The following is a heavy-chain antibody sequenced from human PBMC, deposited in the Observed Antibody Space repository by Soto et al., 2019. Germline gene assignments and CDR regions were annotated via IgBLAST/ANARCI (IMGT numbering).Heavy chain of an antibody. CDR1: GFSLSTGGVG. D-gene: IGHD2-21*02. J-gene: IGHJ6*02. V-gene: IGHV2-5*02. CDR2: IYWDDDK. Sequence: QITLKESGPTLVRPTQTLTLTCTFSGFSLSTGGVGVGWIRQPPGKALEWLALIYWDDDKRYSPSLKSRVTLTKDTSKNPVVLTITNMDSVDTATYYCVHSRCGGDCLQSYSSHYYYGMDVWGQGTTVTVSS. CDR3: VHSRCGGDCLQSYSSHYYYGMDV.